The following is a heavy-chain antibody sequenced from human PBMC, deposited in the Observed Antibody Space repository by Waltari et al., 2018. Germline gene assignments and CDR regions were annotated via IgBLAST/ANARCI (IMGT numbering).Heavy chain of an antibody. V-gene: IGHV3-48*03. Sequence: EVQLVVSGGGLLQPGGSLRLYGAASGFTFSSYGMNWVRQAPGKGLEWISYISGSGTTIYYADSVKGRFTISRDDAENSLYLQMNSLRAEDTALYYCARRFDSWGQGTRVTVSS. CDR1: GFTFSSYG. J-gene: IGHJ4*02. CDR2: ISGSGTTI. CDR3: ARRFDS.